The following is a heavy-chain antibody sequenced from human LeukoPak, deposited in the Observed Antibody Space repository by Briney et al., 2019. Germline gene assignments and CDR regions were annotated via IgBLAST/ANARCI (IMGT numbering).Heavy chain of an antibody. CDR3: ARLGMIQAYSTEDY. CDR1: GFTFSSYA. V-gene: IGHV3-53*01. Sequence: PGGSLRLSCAASGFTFSSYAMSWVRQAPGRGLEWVSVTYSGGNTYYTDSVKGRFTIPRDNSKNTLYLQMNSLRAEDTAVYYCARLGMIQAYSTEDYWGQGTLVTVSS. CDR2: TYSGGNT. D-gene: IGHD6-13*01. J-gene: IGHJ4*02.